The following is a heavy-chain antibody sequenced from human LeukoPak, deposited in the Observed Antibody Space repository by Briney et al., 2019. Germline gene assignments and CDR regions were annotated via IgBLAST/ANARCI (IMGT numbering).Heavy chain of an antibody. CDR2: INPSGGST. CDR3: ARDGSSDYYDSSGYSYYFDY. CDR1: GYTFTSYY. V-gene: IGHV1-46*01. Sequence: ASVKVSCKASGYTFTSYYMHWVRQAPGQGLEWMGIINPSGGSTSYAQKFQGRVTMTRDTSTSTVYMELSSLRSEDTAVYYCARDGSSDYYDSSGYSYYFDYWGQGTLVTVSS. D-gene: IGHD3-22*01. J-gene: IGHJ4*02.